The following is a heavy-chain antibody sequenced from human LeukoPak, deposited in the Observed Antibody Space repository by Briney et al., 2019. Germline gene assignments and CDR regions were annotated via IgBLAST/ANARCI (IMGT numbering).Heavy chain of an antibody. V-gene: IGHV4-59*01. J-gene: IGHJ4*02. D-gene: IGHD3-22*01. CDR3: ARVRSGRGYYDSSGYPLFDY. CDR1: GGSISSYY. Sequence: SETLSLTRTVSGGSISSYYWSWLRQPPGKGLEWIGYIYYSGSTYYNPSLKSRVTISLDTSKNQFSLKLSSVTAADTAVYYCARVRSGRGYYDSSGYPLFDYGGQGTLVTVS. CDR2: IYYSGST.